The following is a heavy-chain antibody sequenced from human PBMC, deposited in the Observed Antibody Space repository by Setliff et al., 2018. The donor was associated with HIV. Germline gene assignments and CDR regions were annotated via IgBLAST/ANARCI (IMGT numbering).Heavy chain of an antibody. Sequence: SETLSLTCTVSGGSIYGSDYYWGWIRQPPGKGLESIGSIYYSGSTDYKPSLKSRVTISVDTSKKQFSLKLSSLTAADTAVYHCARADNYYYDSGGKGWFDPWGQGTLVTVSS. CDR2: IYYSGST. J-gene: IGHJ5*02. CDR3: ARADNYYYDSGGKGWFDP. V-gene: IGHV4-39*01. CDR1: GGSIYGSDYY. D-gene: IGHD3-22*01.